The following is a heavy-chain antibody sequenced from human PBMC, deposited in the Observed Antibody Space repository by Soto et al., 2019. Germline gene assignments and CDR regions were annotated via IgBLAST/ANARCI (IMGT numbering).Heavy chain of an antibody. CDR2: IDPSDSYT. CDR1: GYSFTSYW. D-gene: IGHD2-8*01. Sequence: GASLKISCKGSGYSFTSYWIRWVRQMPGKGLEWMGRIDPSDSYTNYSPSFQGHVTISADKSISTAYLQWSSLKASDTAMYYCARHPYATNYYYYGMDVWGQGTTVTVSS. J-gene: IGHJ6*02. CDR3: ARHPYATNYYYYGMDV. V-gene: IGHV5-10-1*01.